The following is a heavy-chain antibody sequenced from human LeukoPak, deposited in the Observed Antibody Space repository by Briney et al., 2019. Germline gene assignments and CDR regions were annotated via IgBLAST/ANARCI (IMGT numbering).Heavy chain of an antibody. CDR1: GFTFSDHY. V-gene: IGHV3-72*01. CDR2: SRNRAKSYTT. J-gene: IGHJ4*02. CDR3: VRDHNWGFDY. Sequence: GGSLRLSCAVSGFTFSDHYMDWVRQAPGKGLEWLGRSRNRAKSYTTDYAASVKGRFTISRDNAKNSLYLQVSSLRDEDTAIYYCVRDHNWGFDYWGQGTLVTVSS. D-gene: IGHD3-16*01.